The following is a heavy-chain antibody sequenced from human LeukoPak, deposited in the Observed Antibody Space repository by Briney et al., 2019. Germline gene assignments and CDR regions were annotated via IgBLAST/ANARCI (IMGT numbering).Heavy chain of an antibody. V-gene: IGHV4-38-2*01. D-gene: IGHD6-19*01. CDR2: IYHSGST. CDR3: ARVEYSSGWYFDY. Sequence: KSSETLSLTCAVSGYSISSGYYWGWIRQPPGKGLEWIGSIYHSGSTYYNPSLKSRVTISVDTSKNQFSLKLSSVTAADTAVYYCARVEYSSGWYFDYWGQGTLVTVSS. J-gene: IGHJ4*02. CDR1: GYSISSGYY.